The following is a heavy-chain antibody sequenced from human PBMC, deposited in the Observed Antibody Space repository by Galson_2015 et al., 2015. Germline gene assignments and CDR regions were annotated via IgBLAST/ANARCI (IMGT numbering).Heavy chain of an antibody. CDR1: GGTFSSYT. Sequence: SVKVSCKASGGTFSSYTISWVRQAPGQGLEWMGRIIPILGIANYAQKFQGRVTITADKSTSTAYMELSSLRSEDTAVYYCARARFGGVIALFDYWGQGTLVTVSS. V-gene: IGHV1-69*02. CDR2: IIPILGIA. D-gene: IGHD3-16*02. J-gene: IGHJ4*02. CDR3: ARARFGGVIALFDY.